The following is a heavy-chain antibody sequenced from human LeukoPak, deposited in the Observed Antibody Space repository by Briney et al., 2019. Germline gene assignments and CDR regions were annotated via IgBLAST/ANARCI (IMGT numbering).Heavy chain of an antibody. V-gene: IGHV1-46*01. CDR3: ARSAQSGIAAAGGTDY. D-gene: IGHD6-13*01. CDR2: INPSGGST. Sequence: ASVKVSCKASGYTFTSYYMHWVRQAPGQGLEWMGIINPSGGSTSYAQKFQGRVTMTRDTSTSTVYMELSSLRSEDTAVYYCARSAQSGIAAAGGTDYRGQGTLVTVSS. J-gene: IGHJ4*02. CDR1: GYTFTSYY.